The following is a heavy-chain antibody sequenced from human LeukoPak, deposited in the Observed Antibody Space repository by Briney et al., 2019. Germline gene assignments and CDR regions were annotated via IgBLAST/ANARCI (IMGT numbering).Heavy chain of an antibody. CDR3: ARDLYRRQHLGLIDS. CDR1: GFSFSRYT. D-gene: IGHD6-13*01. CDR2: ISSNGGYI. J-gene: IGHJ4*02. Sequence: PGGSLRVSCAASGFSFSRYTMDWVRQAPGKGVEWVSSISSNGGYIYYADSVKGRFTISRDNAKHSLYLQMNSLRAEDTAVYTCARDLYRRQHLGLIDSWGQGTRVTVSS. V-gene: IGHV3-21*01.